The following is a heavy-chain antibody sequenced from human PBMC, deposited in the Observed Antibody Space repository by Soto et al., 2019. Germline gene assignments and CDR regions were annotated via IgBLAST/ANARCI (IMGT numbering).Heavy chain of an antibody. CDR1: GFTFSSYA. V-gene: IGHV3-23*01. J-gene: IGHJ5*02. Sequence: GSLRLSCAVSGFTFSSYAMSWVRQAPGKGLEWVSAISGSGGSTYYADSVKGRFTISRDNSKNTLYLQMNSLGAEDTAVYYCAKDQYSSGWPNWFDPWGQGTLVTVSS. D-gene: IGHD6-19*01. CDR2: ISGSGGST. CDR3: AKDQYSSGWPNWFDP.